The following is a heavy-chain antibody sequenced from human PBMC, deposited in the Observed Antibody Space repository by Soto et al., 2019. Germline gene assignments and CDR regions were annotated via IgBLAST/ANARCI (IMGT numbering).Heavy chain of an antibody. CDR3: ASPGIAVAYYYYYGMDV. CDR2: INAGNGNT. J-gene: IGHJ6*02. D-gene: IGHD6-19*01. V-gene: IGHV1-3*01. Sequence: ASVMVSCKASGYTFTSYAMHWVRQAPGQRLEWMGWINAGNGNTKYSQKFQGRVTITRDTSASTAYMELSSLRSEDTAVYYCASPGIAVAYYYYYGMDVWGQGTTVTVSS. CDR1: GYTFTSYA.